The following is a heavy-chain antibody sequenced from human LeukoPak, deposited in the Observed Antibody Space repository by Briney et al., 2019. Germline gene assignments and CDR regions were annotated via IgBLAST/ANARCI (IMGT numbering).Heavy chain of an antibody. J-gene: IGHJ6*02. D-gene: IGHD5-18*01. V-gene: IGHV3-9*01. Sequence: PGGSLRLSCAASGFTFDDYAMHWVRQAPGKGLEWVSGISWNSGSIGYADSVKGRFTISRDNAKNSLYLQMNSLRAEDTALYYCAKDRARIQLWRGFGYYYYGMDVWGQGTTVTVSS. CDR2: ISWNSGSI. CDR1: GFTFDDYA. CDR3: AKDRARIQLWRGFGYYYYGMDV.